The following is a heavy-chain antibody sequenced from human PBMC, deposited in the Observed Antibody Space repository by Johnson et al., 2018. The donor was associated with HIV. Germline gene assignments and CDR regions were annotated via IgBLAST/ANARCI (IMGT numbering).Heavy chain of an antibody. D-gene: IGHD5-24*01. CDR1: GFTFSSYW. V-gene: IGHV3-7*01. J-gene: IGHJ3*02. CDR2: IKQDGSET. Sequence: VQLVESGGGLVQPGGSLRLSCAASGFTFSSYWMSWVRQAPGKGLEWVANIKQDGSETYYVDSVKGRFTISRDNAKNSLYLQMNSLRAEDTAVYYCAREVRRWLQFDAFDIWGQGTMVTVSS. CDR3: AREVRRWLQFDAFDI.